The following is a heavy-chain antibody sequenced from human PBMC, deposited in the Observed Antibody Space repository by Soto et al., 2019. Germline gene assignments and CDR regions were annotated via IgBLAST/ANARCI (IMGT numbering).Heavy chain of an antibody. V-gene: IGHV1-69*06. D-gene: IGHD6-13*01. J-gene: IGHJ6*04. CDR3: ARGNYYYYGMDV. Sequence: ASVKVSCKASGGTFSSYAISWVRQAPGQGLEWMGGIIPIFGTANYAQKFQGRVTITADKSTSTAYMELSSLRSEDTAVYYCARGNYYYYGMDVWGKGTTVTVSS. CDR2: IIPIFGTA. CDR1: GGTFSSYA.